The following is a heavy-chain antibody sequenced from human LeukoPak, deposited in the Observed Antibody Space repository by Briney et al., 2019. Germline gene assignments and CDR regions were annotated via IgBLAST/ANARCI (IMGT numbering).Heavy chain of an antibody. J-gene: IGHJ4*02. D-gene: IGHD6-13*01. Sequence: ASVKVSCKASGYTFFSYGISWVRQAPGQGLEWMGWISAYNGNTNYAQKLQGRVTMTTDTSTSTAYMELRSLRSDDTAVYYCARDKETGAAAGDFDFWGQGTLVTVSS. CDR1: GYTFFSYG. V-gene: IGHV1-18*01. CDR2: ISAYNGNT. CDR3: ARDKETGAAAGDFDF.